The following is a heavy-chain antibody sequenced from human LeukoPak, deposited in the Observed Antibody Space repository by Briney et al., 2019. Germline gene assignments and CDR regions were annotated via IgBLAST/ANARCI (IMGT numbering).Heavy chain of an antibody. Sequence: SETLSLTCTVSGGSINSYYWSWIRQPPGKGLEWIGYIYYSGSTNYNPSLKSRVTISVDTSKNQFSLKLSSVTAADTAVYYCARAGGYSYRVDYWGQGTLVTVSS. V-gene: IGHV4-59*12. D-gene: IGHD5-18*01. CDR3: ARAGGYSYRVDY. J-gene: IGHJ4*02. CDR2: IYYSGST. CDR1: GGSINSYY.